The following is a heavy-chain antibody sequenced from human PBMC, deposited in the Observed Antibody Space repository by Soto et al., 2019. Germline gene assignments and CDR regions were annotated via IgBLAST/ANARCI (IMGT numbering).Heavy chain of an antibody. V-gene: IGHV1-69*02. D-gene: IGHD2-15*01. Sequence: GASVKVSCKASGGTFSSYTISWVRQAPGQGLEWMGRIIPILGIANYAQKFQGRVTITADKSTSTAYMELSSLRSEDTAVYYCGGAPVAASYYYYYGMDVWGQGTTVTVSS. CDR2: IIPILGIA. CDR3: GGAPVAASYYYYYGMDV. J-gene: IGHJ6*02. CDR1: GGTFSSYT.